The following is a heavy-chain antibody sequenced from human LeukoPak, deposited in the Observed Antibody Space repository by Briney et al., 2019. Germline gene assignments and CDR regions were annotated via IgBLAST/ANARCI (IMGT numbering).Heavy chain of an antibody. D-gene: IGHD6-19*01. CDR3: ARAAVAGTNPPLIGNFDY. J-gene: IGHJ4*02. V-gene: IGHV3-7*01. CDR1: GFTFSSYS. Sequence: HTGGSLRLSCAASGFTFSSYSMNWVRQAPGKGLEWVANIKQDGSEKYYVDSVKGRFTISRDNAKNSLYLQMNSLRAEDTAVYYCARAAVAGTNPPLIGNFDYWGQGTLVTVSS. CDR2: IKQDGSEK.